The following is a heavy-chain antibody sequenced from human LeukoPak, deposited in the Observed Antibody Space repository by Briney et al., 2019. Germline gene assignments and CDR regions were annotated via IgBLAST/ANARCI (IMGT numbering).Heavy chain of an antibody. CDR1: GFTFSSYA. CDR3: ARQRRDGYNYLPENDY. V-gene: IGHV3-30-3*01. D-gene: IGHD5-24*01. Sequence: PGGSLRLSCAASGFTFSSYAMHWVRQAPGKGLEWVAVISYDGSNKYYADSVKGRFTISRDNSKNTLYLQMNSLRAEDTAMYYCARQRRDGYNYLPENDYWGQGTLVTVSS. CDR2: ISYDGSNK. J-gene: IGHJ4*02.